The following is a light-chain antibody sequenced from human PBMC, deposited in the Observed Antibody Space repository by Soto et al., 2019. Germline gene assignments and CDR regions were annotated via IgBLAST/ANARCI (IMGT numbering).Light chain of an antibody. J-gene: IGKJ4*01. Sequence: IRMTQSPATLSVTKGERVTLSCRASQDIRSSLAWYQQKPGQAPRLLIYGASIRATGVPATFSGSGSGTEFTLSISSLQSEHLGVYYCQQDSSWPLTFGGGANV. CDR3: QQDSSWPLT. CDR1: QDIRSS. CDR2: GAS. V-gene: IGKV3-15*01.